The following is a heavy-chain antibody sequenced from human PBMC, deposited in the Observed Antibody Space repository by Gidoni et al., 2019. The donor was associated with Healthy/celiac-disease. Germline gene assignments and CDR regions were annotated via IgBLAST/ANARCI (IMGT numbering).Heavy chain of an antibody. D-gene: IGHD6-6*01. J-gene: IGHJ4*02. CDR1: GFTFDDYA. V-gene: IGHV3-9*01. Sequence: EVQLVESGGGLVQPGRSLRLSCAASGFTFDDYAMHWVRQAPGKGLAWVSGISWNSGSIGYADSVKGRFTISRDNAKNSLYLQMNSLRAEDTALYYCAKEYSSSSHSDYWGQGTLVTVSS. CDR3: AKEYSSSSHSDY. CDR2: ISWNSGSI.